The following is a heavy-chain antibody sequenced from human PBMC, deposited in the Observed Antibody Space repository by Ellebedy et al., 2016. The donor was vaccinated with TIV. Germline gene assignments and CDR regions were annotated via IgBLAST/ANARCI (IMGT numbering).Heavy chain of an antibody. D-gene: IGHD2-21*01. CDR1: GYTFTSYD. Sequence: ASVKVSXKASGYTFTSYDINWVRQVTGQGLEWMGHMTPSNGNTGYAQKFQGRVTMTRNTAISTAYMELSSLTSEDTAVYYCVTGAYCGGGTCARGDFWGQGTLVTVSS. CDR3: VTGAYCGGGTCARGDF. V-gene: IGHV1-8*01. CDR2: MTPSNGNT. J-gene: IGHJ4*02.